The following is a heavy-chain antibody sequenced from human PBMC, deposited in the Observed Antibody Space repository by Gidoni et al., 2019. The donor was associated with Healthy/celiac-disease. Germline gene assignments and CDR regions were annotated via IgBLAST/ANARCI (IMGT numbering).Heavy chain of an antibody. V-gene: IGHV4-34*01. D-gene: IGHD6-13*01. CDR1: GGSFSGYY. CDR2: INHSGST. Sequence: QVQLQQWGAGLLKPSETLSLPCAVYGGSFSGYYWRWIRQHPGKGLEWIGEINHSGSTNYNPSLKSRVTISVDTSKNQFSLKLSSVTAADTAVYYCARGGVYSSSGNNWFDPWGQGTLVTVSS. CDR3: ARGGVYSSSGNNWFDP. J-gene: IGHJ5*02.